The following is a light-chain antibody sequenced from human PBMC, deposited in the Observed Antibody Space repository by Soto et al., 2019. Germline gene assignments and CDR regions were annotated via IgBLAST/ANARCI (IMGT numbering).Light chain of an antibody. CDR1: QIVTSNY. V-gene: IGKV3-20*01. CDR2: GAS. J-gene: IGKJ2*01. CDR3: QQYDTSLPYT. Sequence: EIVLTQSPGTLSLSPGERATLSCRASQIVTSNYLAWFQQKPGQAPRLLIYGASSRATGIPDRFSGSGSGTDFPLTISRLEPEDFAVYYCQQYDTSLPYTFGQGTKLEIK.